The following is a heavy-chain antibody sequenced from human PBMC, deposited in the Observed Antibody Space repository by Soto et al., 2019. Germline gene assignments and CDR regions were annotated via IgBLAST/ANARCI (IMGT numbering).Heavy chain of an antibody. Sequence: SETLSLTCTVSGGSFSPNYWSWIRQTPGKGLEWLGYIYYGGTTSYNPSLRSRVTISVDTSKNQFSLKLTSVTAADTAVYYCARGIEGWYQGRYYYGMDVWGQGTTVTVSS. CDR2: IYYGGTT. D-gene: IGHD6-19*01. CDR1: GGSFSPNY. V-gene: IGHV4-59*01. J-gene: IGHJ6*02. CDR3: ARGIEGWYQGRYYYGMDV.